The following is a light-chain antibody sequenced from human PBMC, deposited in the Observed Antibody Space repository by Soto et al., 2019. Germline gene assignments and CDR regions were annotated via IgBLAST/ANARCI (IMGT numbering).Light chain of an antibody. J-gene: IGKJ1*01. Sequence: DIQMTHSPSTLSASVGDRVTITCRASEIISSWLAWYQQKPGKAPKLLIYDTSTLASGVPSRFSGSGSGTDFTLTISSLQPDDFATYYCQQYNTLSWTFGPGTRVEIK. CDR2: DTS. CDR3: QQYNTLSWT. V-gene: IGKV1-5*01. CDR1: EIISSW.